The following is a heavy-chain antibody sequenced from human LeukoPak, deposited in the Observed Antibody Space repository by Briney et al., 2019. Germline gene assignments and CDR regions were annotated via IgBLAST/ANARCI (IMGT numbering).Heavy chain of an antibody. CDR1: GFTFSSYA. Sequence: GRSLRLSCAASGFTFSSYAMHWVRQAPGKGLEWVAVISYDGSNKYYADSVKGRFTIPRDNSKNTLYLQMNSLRAEDTAVYYCARGVGRDYWGQGTLVTVSS. V-gene: IGHV3-30-3*01. CDR3: ARGVGRDY. J-gene: IGHJ4*02. CDR2: ISYDGSNK.